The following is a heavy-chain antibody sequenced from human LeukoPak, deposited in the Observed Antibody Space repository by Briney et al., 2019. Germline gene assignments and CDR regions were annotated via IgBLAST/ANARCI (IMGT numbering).Heavy chain of an antibody. CDR1: GFTFSSYA. CDR3: AKGDTSVYTWFDP. J-gene: IGHJ5*02. Sequence: PGGSLRLSCGVSGFTFSSYAISWVRQAPGKGLEWVSTISGSGDSTYYADSVKGRFIISRDKSKNTLYLQMNSLRAEDTAVYYCAKGDTSVYTWFDPWGQGTLVTVSS. CDR2: ISGSGDST. D-gene: IGHD3-22*01. V-gene: IGHV3-23*01.